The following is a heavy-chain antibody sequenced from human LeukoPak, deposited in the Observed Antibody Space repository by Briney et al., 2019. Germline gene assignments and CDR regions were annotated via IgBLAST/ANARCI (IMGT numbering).Heavy chain of an antibody. CDR1: GFTFGNSW. Sequence: GGSLRLSCAASGFTFGNSWVHWVRQAPGKGLVWVSLINADGTTTTYADSVKGRFTISRDNSKNTLYLQMNSLRDEDTAVYYCAKDDILTDSYTVPFDYWGQGTLVTVSS. CDR2: INADGTTT. CDR3: AKDDILTDSYTVPFDY. D-gene: IGHD3-9*01. J-gene: IGHJ4*02. V-gene: IGHV3-74*01.